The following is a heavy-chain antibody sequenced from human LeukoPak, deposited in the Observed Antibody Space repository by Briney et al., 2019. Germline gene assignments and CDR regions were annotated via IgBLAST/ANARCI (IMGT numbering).Heavy chain of an antibody. CDR1: GGTFSSYA. J-gene: IGHJ4*02. D-gene: IGHD6-6*01. CDR3: AREKGVAGRRLYFDY. V-gene: IGHV1-69*05. Sequence: SVTVSCKASGGTFSSYAISWVRQAPGQGLEWMGGIIPIFGTANYAQKFQGRVTMTRDMSTSTVYMELTSLRSDDTAVYYCAREKGVAGRRLYFDYWGQGTLVTVSA. CDR2: IIPIFGTA.